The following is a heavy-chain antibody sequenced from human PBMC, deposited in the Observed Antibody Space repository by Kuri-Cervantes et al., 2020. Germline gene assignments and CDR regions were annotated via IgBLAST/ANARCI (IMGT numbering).Heavy chain of an antibody. CDR1: GGSISSYY. V-gene: IGHV4-39*01. Sequence: GSLRLSCTVPGGSISSYYWGWIRQPPGKGLEWIGSIYHSGSTYYNPSLKSRVTISADTSKNQFSLKLSSVTAADTAVYYCARGARRGGNWFDPWGQGTLVTVSS. J-gene: IGHJ5*02. D-gene: IGHD3-10*01. CDR3: ARGARRGGNWFDP. CDR2: IYHSGST.